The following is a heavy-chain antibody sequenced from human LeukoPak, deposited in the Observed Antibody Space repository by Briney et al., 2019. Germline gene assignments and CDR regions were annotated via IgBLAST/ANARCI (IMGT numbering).Heavy chain of an antibody. CDR1: GFTFSNFA. J-gene: IGHJ4*02. CDR2: ISNSGHAT. Sequence: PGGSLRLSCAASGFTFSNFAMHWVRQIPGKGLQYVAAISNSGHATHYVDSVKGRFTVSRDNSKNTVYLHLGSLRPEDTALYYCARGLSGSSDKWGRGVLVTVSS. D-gene: IGHD7-27*01. V-gene: IGHV3-64*02. CDR3: ARGLSGSSDK.